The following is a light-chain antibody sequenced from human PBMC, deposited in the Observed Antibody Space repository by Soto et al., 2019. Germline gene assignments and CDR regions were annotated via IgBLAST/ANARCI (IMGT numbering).Light chain of an antibody. CDR3: CSYAGGYVFEVI. CDR1: SSDVDDYNY. CDR2: DVT. V-gene: IGLV2-11*01. J-gene: IGLJ2*01. Sequence: QSVLTQPRSVSGSPGQSVTISCTGTSSDVDDYNYVSWYQQHPDTAPKLMIYDVTKRPSGVPDRFSGSKSGNTASPTISGLQAEDEADYYCCSYAGGYVFEVIFGGGTKLTVL.